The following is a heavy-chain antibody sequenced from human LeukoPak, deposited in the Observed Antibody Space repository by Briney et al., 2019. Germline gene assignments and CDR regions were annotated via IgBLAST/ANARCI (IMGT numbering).Heavy chain of an antibody. CDR1: GGSISRSSYS. V-gene: IGHV4-39*01. CDR2: INYSGCT. D-gene: IGHD2-15*01. J-gene: IGHJ4*02. CDR3: ARLWSTDCSGGTCPHQPNY. Sequence: SETLSLTCSVSGGSISRSSYSWGWIRQPPGKGLEWIGSINYSGCTHYNPSLKSRVTISADKSKNQSSLKLRSVTAADTAVYYCARLWSTDCSGGTCPHQPNYWGQGILVTVSS.